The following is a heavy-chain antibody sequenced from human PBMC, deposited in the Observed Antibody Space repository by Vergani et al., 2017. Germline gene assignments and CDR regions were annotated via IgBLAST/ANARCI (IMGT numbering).Heavy chain of an antibody. Sequence: QVQLVQSGAEVKKPGASVKVSCKASGYTFSSYYMNWVRQAPGQGLEWMGRIIPIFGTTSYAQKFQGRVTILADESTSTAYMELSSLRSEDTAVYYCARSSGYYSYYFDFWGQGTLVTVSS. CDR2: IIPIFGTT. D-gene: IGHD3-22*01. V-gene: IGHV1-69*18. J-gene: IGHJ4*02. CDR3: ARSSGYYSYYFDF. CDR1: GYTFSSYY.